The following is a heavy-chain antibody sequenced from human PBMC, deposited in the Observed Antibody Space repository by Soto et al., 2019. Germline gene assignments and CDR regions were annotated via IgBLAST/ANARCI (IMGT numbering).Heavy chain of an antibody. J-gene: IGHJ4*02. V-gene: IGHV4-31*03. D-gene: IGHD3-22*01. CDR2: IYYSGST. CDR1: GGSISSGGYY. CDR3: ARGRRLVVPYYFDY. Sequence: QVQLQESGPGLVKPSQTLSLTCTVSGGSISSGGYYWSWIRQHPGKGLEWIGYIYYSGSTYYNPSLKSRVTISVDTSKNQFSLKLSSVTAADSAVYYCARGRRLVVPYYFDYWGQGTLVTVSS.